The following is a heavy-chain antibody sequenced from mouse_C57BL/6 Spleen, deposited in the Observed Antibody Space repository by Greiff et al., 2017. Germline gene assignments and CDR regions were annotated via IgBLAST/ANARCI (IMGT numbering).Heavy chain of an antibody. Sequence: VQLKESGGGLVQPGGSMKLSCVASGFTFSNYWMNWVRQSPEKGLEWVAQIRLKSDNYATHYAESVKGRFTISRDDSKSSVYLQMNNLRAEDTGIYYCRFESDKDWYFDVWGTGTTVTVSS. CDR1: GFTFSNYW. CDR2: IRLKSDNYAT. V-gene: IGHV6-3*01. CDR3: RFESDKDWYFDV. J-gene: IGHJ1*03.